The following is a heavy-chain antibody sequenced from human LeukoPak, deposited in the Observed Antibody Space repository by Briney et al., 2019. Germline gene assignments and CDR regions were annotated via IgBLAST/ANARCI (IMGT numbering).Heavy chain of an antibody. CDR1: GFTFSSYA. V-gene: IGHV3-30*04. CDR3: ARGSQQLVIDY. Sequence: GGSLRLSCAASGFTFSSYAMHWVRQAPGKGLEWVAVISYDGSNKYYADSVKGRFTISRDNSKNTLYLQMNSLRDEDTAMYYCARGSQQLVIDYWGQGTLVTVSS. J-gene: IGHJ4*02. CDR2: ISYDGSNK. D-gene: IGHD6-13*01.